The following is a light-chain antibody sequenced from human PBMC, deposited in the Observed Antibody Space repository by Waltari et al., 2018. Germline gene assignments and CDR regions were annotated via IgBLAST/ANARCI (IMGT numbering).Light chain of an antibody. Sequence: IVLTPSQGPLSLSPGERATLSCRASQSVSRSLAWYQQKPGQAPKLLIYGASTRATGIPDRFTGSGSGTDFSLTISSLEPEDFAIYFCQHYVRLPATFGQGTKVEIK. CDR2: GAS. CDR3: QHYVRLPAT. CDR1: QSVSRS. J-gene: IGKJ1*01. V-gene: IGKV3-20*01.